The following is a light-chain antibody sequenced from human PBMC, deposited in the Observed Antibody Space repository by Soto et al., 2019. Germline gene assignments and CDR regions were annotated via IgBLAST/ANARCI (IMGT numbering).Light chain of an antibody. J-gene: IGLJ3*02. CDR2: RNN. Sequence: QSVLTQPPSASGTPGQRVTISCSGSNSNIGSNSVYWYQQLPGTAPKLLIYRNNQRPSGVPDRFSGSKSGTSASLAISGLRSEEEADFYCAPGDDRLRGRWVFGGGPNLTVL. CDR3: APGDDRLRGRWV. V-gene: IGLV1-47*01. CDR1: NSNIGSNS.